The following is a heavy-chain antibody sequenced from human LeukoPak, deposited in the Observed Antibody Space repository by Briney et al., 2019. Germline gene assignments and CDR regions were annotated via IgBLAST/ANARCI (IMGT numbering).Heavy chain of an antibody. V-gene: IGHV3-23*01. J-gene: IGHJ5*02. CDR1: GFTFSSYA. CDR3: AKGVAQLWFGFDP. D-gene: IGHD5-18*01. Sequence: GGSLRLSCVASGFTFSSYAMTWVRQAPGKGLEWVSAISGSGGSTYYADSVKGRFTISRDNSKNTLYLQMNSLRVGDTALYYCAKGVAQLWFGFDPWGQGALVTVSS. CDR2: ISGSGGST.